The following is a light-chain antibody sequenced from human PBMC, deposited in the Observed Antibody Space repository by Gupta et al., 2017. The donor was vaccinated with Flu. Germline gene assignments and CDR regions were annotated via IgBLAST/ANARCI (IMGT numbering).Light chain of an antibody. Sequence: ETVLTQSPVTLSLSPGERATLSCRACQSVGSYLGWYQQKPGQAPRLLIYVTSNRATGIPARFSGSGSGTDFTLTISRLEPEDFVVYYCQQRGDWPPTFGQGTRLEIK. CDR1: QSVGSY. V-gene: IGKV3-11*01. CDR3: QQRGDWPPT. CDR2: VTS. J-gene: IGKJ5*01.